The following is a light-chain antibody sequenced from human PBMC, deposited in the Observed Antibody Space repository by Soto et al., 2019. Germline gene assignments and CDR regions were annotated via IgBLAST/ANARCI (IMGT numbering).Light chain of an antibody. J-gene: IGKJ1*01. CDR1: QSVATN. CDR2: GAS. Sequence: EIEMTQSPATLSVSPGERATLSCRASQSVATNLAWYQQKPGQAPRLLIYGASTRATGIPARFSGSGSGTEFTLTISSLQSVDFAVYSCQQYNNWPWTFGLGTKVDVK. CDR3: QQYNNWPWT. V-gene: IGKV3-15*01.